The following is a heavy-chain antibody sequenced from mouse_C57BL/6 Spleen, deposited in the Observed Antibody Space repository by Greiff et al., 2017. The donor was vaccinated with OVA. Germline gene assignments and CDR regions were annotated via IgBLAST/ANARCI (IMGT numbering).Heavy chain of an antibody. Sequence: VKLQQPGAELVRPGSSVKLSCKASGYTFTSYWMHWVKQRPIQGLEWIGNIDPSDSETHYNQKFKDKATLTVDKSSSTAYMQLSSLTSEDSAVYYCARGGPTTVVATDYWGQGTTLTVSS. CDR3: ARGGPTTVVATDY. CDR1: GYTFTSYW. J-gene: IGHJ2*01. V-gene: IGHV1-52*01. CDR2: IDPSDSET. D-gene: IGHD1-1*01.